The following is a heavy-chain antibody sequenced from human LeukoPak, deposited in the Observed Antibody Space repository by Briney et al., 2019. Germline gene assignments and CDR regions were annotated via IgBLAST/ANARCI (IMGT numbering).Heavy chain of an antibody. CDR1: GGSFSGYY. CDR2: IYYSGST. Sequence: SETLSLTCAVYGGSFSGYYWGWIRQPPGKGLEWIGSIYYSGSTYYNPSLKSRVTISVDTSKNQFSLKLSSVTAADTAVYYCARDQKLTYCSSTSCYAGGRSFDYWGQGTLVTVSS. V-gene: IGHV4-34*01. CDR3: ARDQKLTYCSSTSCYAGGRSFDY. J-gene: IGHJ4*02. D-gene: IGHD2-2*01.